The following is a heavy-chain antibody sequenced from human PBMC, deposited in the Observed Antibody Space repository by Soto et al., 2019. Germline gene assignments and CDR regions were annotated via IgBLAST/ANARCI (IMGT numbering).Heavy chain of an antibody. J-gene: IGHJ4*02. CDR1: GFTFSSYS. D-gene: IGHD3-10*01. CDR3: ARDSGGFSRS. CDR2: ISSSSSYI. Sequence: EVQLVESGGGLVKPGGSLRLSCAASGFTFSSYSMNWVRQAPGKGLEWVSSISSSSSYIYYADSVKGRFTISRDNAKNALYLQMNILRAEDTAVYYCARDSGGFSRSWGQGTLVTVSS. V-gene: IGHV3-21*01.